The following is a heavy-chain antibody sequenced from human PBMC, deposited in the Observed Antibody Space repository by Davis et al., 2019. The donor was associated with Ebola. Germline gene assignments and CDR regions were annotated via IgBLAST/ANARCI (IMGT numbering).Heavy chain of an antibody. CDR1: GFTVSSNH. CDR2: ISGTGINT. CDR3: AKARRDYPSPGSYDY. D-gene: IGHD3-10*01. J-gene: IGHJ4*02. Sequence: GQSLKISCAASGFTVSSNHMSWVRQAPGKGLEWVSTISGTGINTYYADSVKGRFTISRDNSKNTLYLQINSLRAEDTAVYYCAKARRDYPSPGSYDYWGQGTLVTVSS. V-gene: IGHV3-23*01.